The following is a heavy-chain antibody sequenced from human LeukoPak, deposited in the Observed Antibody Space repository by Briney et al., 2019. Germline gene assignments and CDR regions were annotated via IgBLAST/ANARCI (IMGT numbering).Heavy chain of an antibody. CDR2: IYYTGTT. CDR3: ARDPSTFYFVY. Sequence: KPSETLSLTCTVSNGSISSFYWTWIRQPAGKGLEWIGYIYYTGTTDYNPSLKSRVTISVDTSKSQFSLKLSSVTAADTAIYYCARDPSTFYFVYWGQGALVTVSS. J-gene: IGHJ4*02. D-gene: IGHD3-16*01. CDR1: NGSISSFY. V-gene: IGHV4-59*01.